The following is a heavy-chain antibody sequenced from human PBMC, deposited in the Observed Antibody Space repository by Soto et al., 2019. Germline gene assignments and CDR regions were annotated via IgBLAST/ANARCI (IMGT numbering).Heavy chain of an antibody. Sequence: SETLSLTCSVSGDSISTVDYFWAWIRQPPGQALEYIGYIYKSTTTYYNPSFESRVAISLDTSKSQFSLNVTSVTAADTAVYFCARGRYFLTGSCFPNWFDSCGQATLVTVSS. CDR1: GDSISTVDYF. CDR3: ARGRYFLTGSCFPNWFDS. J-gene: IGHJ5*01. D-gene: IGHD3-9*01. V-gene: IGHV4-30-4*01. CDR2: IYKSTTT.